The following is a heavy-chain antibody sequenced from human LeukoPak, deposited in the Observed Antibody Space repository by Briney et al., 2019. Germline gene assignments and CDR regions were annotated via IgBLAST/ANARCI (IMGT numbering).Heavy chain of an antibody. J-gene: IGHJ4*02. Sequence: SETLSLTCTVAGYSISSGYYWAWIRQTPGKGLEWIGSIYHSGSTYYNPSLKSRVTISIDTSKSQFSLNLSSVTAADTAVYFCAREPDYYDPGYWLQGTLVSVSS. CDR1: GYSISSGYY. V-gene: IGHV4-38-2*02. CDR3: AREPDYYDPGY. D-gene: IGHD3-22*01. CDR2: IYHSGST.